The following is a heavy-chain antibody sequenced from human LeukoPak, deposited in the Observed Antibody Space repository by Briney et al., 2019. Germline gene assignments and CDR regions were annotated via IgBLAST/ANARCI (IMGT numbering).Heavy chain of an antibody. CDR2: IYTSGST. CDR3: ARARLYYGSGSPFDY. Sequence: SETLSLTCTVSGGSISSYYWSWIRQPAGKGLEWIGRIYTSGSTNYNPSLKSRVTISVDTSKNQFSLKLSSVTAADTAVYYCARARLYYGSGSPFDYWGQGTLVTVSS. CDR1: GGSISSYY. V-gene: IGHV4-4*07. J-gene: IGHJ4*02. D-gene: IGHD3-10*01.